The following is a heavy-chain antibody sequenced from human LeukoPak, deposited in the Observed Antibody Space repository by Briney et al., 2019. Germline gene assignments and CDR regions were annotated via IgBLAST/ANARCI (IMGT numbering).Heavy chain of an antibody. CDR3: ARGGACSSTSCYFDP. D-gene: IGHD2-2*01. V-gene: IGHV4-59*01. CDR2: IYYSGST. Sequence: TSETLSLTCTVSGGSISSYYWSWIRQPPGKELEWIGYIYYSGSTNYNPSLKSRVTISVDTSKNQFSLKLSSVTAADTAVYYCARGGACSSTSCYFDPWGQGTLVTVSS. J-gene: IGHJ5*02. CDR1: GGSISSYY.